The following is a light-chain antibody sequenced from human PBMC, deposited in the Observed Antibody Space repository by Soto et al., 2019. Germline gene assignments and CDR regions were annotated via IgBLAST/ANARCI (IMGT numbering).Light chain of an antibody. CDR1: RSDVGGYNY. CDR2: DVS. Sequence: QSALAQPRSVSGSPGQSVTISCTGTRSDVGGYNYVSWYQQHPGKAPKVMIYDVSQRLSGVPDRFSGSKSGNTASLTISGLQAEDEADYYCCSHAGSYTYVFRTGTKLTVL. CDR3: CSHAGSYTYV. V-gene: IGLV2-11*01. J-gene: IGLJ1*01.